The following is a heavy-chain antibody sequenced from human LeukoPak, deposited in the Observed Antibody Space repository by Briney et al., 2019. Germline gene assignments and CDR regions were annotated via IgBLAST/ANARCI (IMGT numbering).Heavy chain of an antibody. J-gene: IGHJ6*03. CDR3: AKDSAFYYIDV. D-gene: IGHD3-10*01. Sequence: PGGSLRLSCAASGFTFSNYGIHWVRQAPGKGLEWVAVIPYDGSYKYYADSVKGRFTISRDNSKNTLYLQMNSLKGDDTAVYYCAKDSAFYYIDVWGKGTTVIISS. CDR2: IPYDGSYK. CDR1: GFTFSNYG. V-gene: IGHV3-30*18.